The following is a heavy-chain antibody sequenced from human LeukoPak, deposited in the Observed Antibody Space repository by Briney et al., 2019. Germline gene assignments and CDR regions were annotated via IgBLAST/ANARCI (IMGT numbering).Heavy chain of an antibody. J-gene: IGHJ4*02. Sequence: ASVKVSCTASGYTFTSSGISWVRQAPGQGLEWMGWISAYNGNTNYAQKLQGRVTMTTDTSTSTAYMELRSLRSDDTAVYYCARDRVGYSSSWYADYWGLGTLVTVSS. CDR2: ISAYNGNT. CDR1: GYTFTSSG. D-gene: IGHD6-13*01. V-gene: IGHV1-18*01. CDR3: ARDRVGYSSSWYADY.